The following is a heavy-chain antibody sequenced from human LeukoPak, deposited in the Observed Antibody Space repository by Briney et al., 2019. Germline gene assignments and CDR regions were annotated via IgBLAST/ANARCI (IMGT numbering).Heavy chain of an antibody. J-gene: IGHJ4*02. V-gene: IGHV4-61*02. CDR1: GGSISSGSYY. Sequence: SQTLSLTCTVSGGSISSGSYYWSWIRQPAGKGLEWIGRIYTSGSTNYNPSLKSRVTISGDTSKNQFSLRLTSVTAADTAVYYCARHSGRDSSCPWGQGTLVTVSS. CDR3: ARHSGRDSSCP. D-gene: IGHD6-6*01. CDR2: IYTSGST.